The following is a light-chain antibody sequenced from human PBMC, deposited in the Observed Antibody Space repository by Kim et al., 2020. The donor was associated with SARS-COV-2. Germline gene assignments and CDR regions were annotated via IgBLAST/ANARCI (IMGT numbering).Light chain of an antibody. Sequence: QSALTQPASVSGSPGQSITISCTGTSSDVGGYNYVSWYQQHPGKAPKLMIYDVSNRPSGVSNRFSGSKSGNTASLTISGLQAEDEADYYCSSYTSSSTPYVFETGTKVTVL. CDR2: DVS. CDR1: SSDVGGYNY. J-gene: IGLJ1*01. V-gene: IGLV2-14*03. CDR3: SSYTSSSTPYV.